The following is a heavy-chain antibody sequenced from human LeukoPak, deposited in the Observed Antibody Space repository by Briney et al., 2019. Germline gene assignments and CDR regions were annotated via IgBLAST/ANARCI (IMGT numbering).Heavy chain of an antibody. CDR3: AREGGDYGDADGY. J-gene: IGHJ4*02. V-gene: IGHV3-7*01. Sequence: PGGSLRLSCAASGFTFSSCWMSWVRQAPGKGLEWVANIKQDGSEKYYVDSVKGRFTISRDNAKNSLYLQMNSLRAEDTAVYYCAREGGDYGDADGYWGQGTLVTVSS. D-gene: IGHD4-17*01. CDR1: GFTFSSCW. CDR2: IKQDGSEK.